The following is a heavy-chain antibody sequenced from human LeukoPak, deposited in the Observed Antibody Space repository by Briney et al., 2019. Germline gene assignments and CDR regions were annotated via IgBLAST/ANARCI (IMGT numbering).Heavy chain of an antibody. D-gene: IGHD3-22*01. Sequence: SETLSLTCSVSGGSITNYYWSWIRQPPGKGLEWIGYISYSGSTNYNPSLKSRVTISVDTSKNQFSLNLSSVTAADTAVYYCAIQTYYYDSSGYVAFDIWGQGTMVTVSS. CDR1: GGSITNYY. CDR2: ISYSGST. V-gene: IGHV4-59*08. J-gene: IGHJ3*02. CDR3: AIQTYYYDSSGYVAFDI.